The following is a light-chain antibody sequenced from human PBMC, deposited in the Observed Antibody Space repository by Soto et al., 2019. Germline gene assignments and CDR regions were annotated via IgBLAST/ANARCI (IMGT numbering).Light chain of an antibody. J-gene: IGKJ1*01. CDR3: QHYNSYSRT. CDR2: GAS. Sequence: MLMTQSPSTLSVSPGERATLSCRASQSVSRNLAWYQQKPGQAPRLLIYGASTRATGIPARFRGSGSGTEFTLTITSLQPDDSATYYCQHYNSYSRTFGQGTKVDIK. CDR1: QSVSRN. V-gene: IGKV3-15*01.